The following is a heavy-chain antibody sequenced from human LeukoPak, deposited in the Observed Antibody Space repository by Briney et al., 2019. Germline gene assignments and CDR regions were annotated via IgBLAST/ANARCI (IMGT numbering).Heavy chain of an antibody. CDR2: IWYDGSNK. CDR3: AKDAATTTTGTFDY. Sequence: GGSLRLSCAASGFTFSSYGMDWVRQAPGKGLEWVAAIWYDGSNKYYADSVKGRFTISRDNSKNTLYLQMNSLRAEDTAVYYCAKDAATTTTGTFDYRGQGTLVTVSS. J-gene: IGHJ4*02. D-gene: IGHD4-17*01. V-gene: IGHV3-33*06. CDR1: GFTFSSYG.